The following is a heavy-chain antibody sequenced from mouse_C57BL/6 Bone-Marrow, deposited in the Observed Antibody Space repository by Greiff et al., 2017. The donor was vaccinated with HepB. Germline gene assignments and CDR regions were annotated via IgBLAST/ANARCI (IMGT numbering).Heavy chain of an antibody. CDR3: TRGIYFFAY. CDR2: ISSGGDYI. J-gene: IGHJ3*01. D-gene: IGHD2-1*01. Sequence: EVKLMESGEGLVKPGGSLKLSCAASGFTFSSYAMSWVRQTPEKRLEWVAYISSGGDYIYYADTVKGRFTISRDNARNTLYLQMSSLKSEDTAMYYCTRGIYFFAYWGQGTLVTVSA. V-gene: IGHV5-9-1*02. CDR1: GFTFSSYA.